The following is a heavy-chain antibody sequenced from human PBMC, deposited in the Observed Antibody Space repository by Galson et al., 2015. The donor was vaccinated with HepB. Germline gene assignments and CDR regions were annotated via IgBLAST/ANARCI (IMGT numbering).Heavy chain of an antibody. Sequence: QSGAEVKKPGGSLKTSCKVSGYTLTELSMHWVRQAPGKGLEWMGGFDPEDGETIYAQKFQGRVTMTEDTSTDTAYMELSSLRSEDTAVYYCATSRYDPPGRLPLDAFDIWGQGTMVTVSS. V-gene: IGHV1-24*01. CDR3: ATSRYDPPGRLPLDAFDI. CDR2: FDPEDGET. D-gene: IGHD3-16*01. CDR1: GYTLTELS. J-gene: IGHJ3*02.